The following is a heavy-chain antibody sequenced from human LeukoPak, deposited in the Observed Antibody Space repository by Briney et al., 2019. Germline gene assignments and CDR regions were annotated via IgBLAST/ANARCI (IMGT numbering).Heavy chain of an antibody. CDR3: ASSRLHYYYYYYMDV. J-gene: IGHJ6*03. D-gene: IGHD4-11*01. Sequence: KPSQTLSLTCTVSGGSISSGYYWGWIRQPPGKGLEWIGSIYHSGSTYYNPSLKSRVTISVDTSKNQFSLKLSSVTAADTAVYYCASSRLHYYYYYYMDVWGKGTTVTVSS. V-gene: IGHV4-38-2*02. CDR2: IYHSGST. CDR1: GGSISSGYY.